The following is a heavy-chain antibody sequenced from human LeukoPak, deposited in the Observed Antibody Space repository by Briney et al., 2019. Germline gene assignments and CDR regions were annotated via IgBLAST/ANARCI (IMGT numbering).Heavy chain of an antibody. D-gene: IGHD6-6*01. CDR2: IIPIFGTA. CDR3: ARGSPYSSSSGDWFDP. Sequence: SVKVSCEASGGTFSSYAISWVRQAPGQGLEWMGGIIPIFGTANYAQKFQGRVTITADESTSTAYMELSSLRSEDTAVYYCARGSPYSSSSGDWFDPWGQGTLVTVSS. J-gene: IGHJ5*02. V-gene: IGHV1-69*01. CDR1: GGTFSSYA.